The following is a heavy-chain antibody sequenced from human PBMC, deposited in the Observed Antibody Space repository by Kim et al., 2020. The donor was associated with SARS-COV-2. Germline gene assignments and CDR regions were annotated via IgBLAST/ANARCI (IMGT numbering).Heavy chain of an antibody. CDR1: GFSISNYN. J-gene: IGHJ4*02. CDR2: ISSSSTSR. Sequence: GGSLRLSCAASGFSISNYNMNRVRQAPGKGLECVSYISSSSTSRYYADSVKGRFTISRDNAKNLLYLQMNSLRAEDTAVYYCAKMTYSGYSYAIDYWGQG. CDR3: AKMTYSGYSYAIDY. V-gene: IGHV3-48*04. D-gene: IGHD5-18*01.